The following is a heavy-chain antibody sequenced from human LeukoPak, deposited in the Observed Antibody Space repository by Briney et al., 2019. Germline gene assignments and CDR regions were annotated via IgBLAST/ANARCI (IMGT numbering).Heavy chain of an antibody. D-gene: IGHD6-13*01. J-gene: IGHJ4*02. V-gene: IGHV3-21*01. CDR3: ARVVSSIAAAGGSVRYFDY. CDR1: GFTFSSYS. Sequence: GGSLRLSCAASGFTFSSYSMNWVRQAPGKGLEWVSSISSSSSYIYYADSVKGRFTISRDNVKNSLYLQMNSLRAEDTAVYYCARVVSSIAAAGGSVRYFDYWGQGTLVTVSS. CDR2: ISSSSSYI.